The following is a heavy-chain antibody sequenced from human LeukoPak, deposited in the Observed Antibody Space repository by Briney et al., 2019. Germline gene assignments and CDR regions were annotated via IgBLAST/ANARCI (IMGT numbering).Heavy chain of an antibody. CDR2: INPSGGST. CDR1: GYTFTSYY. CDR3: ARVYSSGWDSDY. D-gene: IGHD6-19*01. V-gene: IGHV1-46*01. Sequence: ASVKVFCKASGYTFTSYYMHWVRQAPGQGFEWMGIINPSGGSTSYAQKFQGRVTMTRDTSTSTVYMELSSLRSEDTAVYYCARVYSSGWDSDYWGQGTLDTVSS. J-gene: IGHJ4*02.